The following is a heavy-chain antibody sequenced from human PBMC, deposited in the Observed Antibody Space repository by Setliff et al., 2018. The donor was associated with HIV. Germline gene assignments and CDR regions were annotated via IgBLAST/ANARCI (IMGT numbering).Heavy chain of an antibody. CDR2: SSDSGST. Sequence: PSETLSLTCTVSGGSISSSSYYWGWIRQPPGKGLEWIGYSSDSGSTNYNPSLGSRVAMSVDTSXQQFSLEVSSVTAADTALYYCARTRGYSYXAPLSFDIWGQGTMVTVS. CDR1: GGSISSSSYY. J-gene: IGHJ3*02. D-gene: IGHD5-18*01. CDR3: ARTRGYSYXAPLSFDI. V-gene: IGHV4-61*05.